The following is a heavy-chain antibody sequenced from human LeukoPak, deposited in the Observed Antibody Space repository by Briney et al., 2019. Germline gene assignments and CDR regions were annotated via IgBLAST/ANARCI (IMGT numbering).Heavy chain of an antibody. CDR2: IYHSGST. D-gene: IGHD2-15*01. V-gene: IGHV4-38-2*02. J-gene: IGHJ6*03. Sequence: SETLSLTCTVSGGSISDYYWSWIRQPPGKGLEWIGSIYHSGSTYYNPSLESRVTISVDTSKNQFSLKLSSVTAADTAVYYCARGYCSGGSCYSYYYYNYMDVWGKGTTVTVSS. CDR1: GGSISDYY. CDR3: ARGYCSGGSCYSYYYYNYMDV.